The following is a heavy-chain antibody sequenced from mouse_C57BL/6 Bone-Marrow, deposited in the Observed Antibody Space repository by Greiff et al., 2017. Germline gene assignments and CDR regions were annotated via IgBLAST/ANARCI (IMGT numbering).Heavy chain of an antibody. CDR1: GYTFTSYG. CDR3: ARWERQDDYGMDY. V-gene: IGHV1-81*01. D-gene: IGHD2-12*01. CDR2: IYPRCGNT. J-gene: IGHJ4*01. Sequence: QVQLQQSGPELARPGASVKLSCKASGYTFTSYGISWVKQRTGQGLEWIGEIYPRCGNTCYNEKFKGKATLTADKSSSTAYMELRSLSSEDSAVYFGARWERQDDYGMDYWGQGTSVTVAS.